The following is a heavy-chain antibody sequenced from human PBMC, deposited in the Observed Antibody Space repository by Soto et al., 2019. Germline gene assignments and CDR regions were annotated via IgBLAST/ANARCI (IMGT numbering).Heavy chain of an antibody. CDR1: GFSLSTRGLG. D-gene: IGHD2-15*01. V-gene: IGHV2-5*02. J-gene: IGHJ4*02. Sequence: KSGATLVNPTQTLTLTCTFSGFSLSTRGLGVGWIRQPPGKALEWLALIYWDDDKRYSPSLKSRLTITKDTSKNQVVLTMTNMDPVDTATYYCARPQVGYCSGGSCYWGGGFDYWAQ. CDR2: IYWDDDK. CDR3: ARPQVGYCSGGSCYWGGGFDY.